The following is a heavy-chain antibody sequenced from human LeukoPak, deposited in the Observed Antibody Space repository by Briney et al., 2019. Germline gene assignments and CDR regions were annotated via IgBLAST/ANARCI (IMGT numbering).Heavy chain of an antibody. D-gene: IGHD6-19*01. Sequence: PGGSLRLSCAASGFTFSSYWMHGVRQAPGKGLVWVSRINSDGSSTSYADSVKGRFTISRDNAKNTLYLQMNSLRAEDTAVYYCAKGGHSSGWYWNYWGQGTLVTVSS. J-gene: IGHJ4*02. CDR1: GFTFSSYW. V-gene: IGHV3-74*01. CDR2: INSDGSST. CDR3: AKGGHSSGWYWNY.